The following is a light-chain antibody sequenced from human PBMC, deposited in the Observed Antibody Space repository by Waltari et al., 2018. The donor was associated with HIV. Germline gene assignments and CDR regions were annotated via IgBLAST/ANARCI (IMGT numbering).Light chain of an antibody. CDR1: SSNIGRNT. V-gene: IGLV1-44*01. CDR3: AAWDDSLNGLVV. CDR2: SNN. J-gene: IGLJ2*01. Sequence: QSVLTQPPSASGTPGQRVTIPCSGSSSNIGRNTVNWYQQLPGTAPKLLIYSNNQRPSGVPDRFSRSKSGTSASLAISGLQSEDEADYYCAAWDDSLNGLVVFGGGTKLTVL.